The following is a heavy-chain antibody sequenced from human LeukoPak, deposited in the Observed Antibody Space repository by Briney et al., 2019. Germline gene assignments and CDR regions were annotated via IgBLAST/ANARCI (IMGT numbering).Heavy chain of an antibody. D-gene: IGHD4-17*01. CDR3: AKEDKYGDYEAVDY. V-gene: IGHV1-2*02. CDR2: INPNSGGT. Sequence: ASVKVSCKASGYTFTGYYMHWVRQAPGQGLEWMGWINPNSGGTNYAQKLQGRVTMTRDTSISTAYMELSRLRSDDTAVYYCAKEDKYGDYEAVDYWGQGALVTVSS. J-gene: IGHJ4*02. CDR1: GYTFTGYY.